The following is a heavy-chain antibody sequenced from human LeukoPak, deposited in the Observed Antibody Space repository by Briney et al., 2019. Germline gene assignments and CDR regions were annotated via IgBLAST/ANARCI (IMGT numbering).Heavy chain of an antibody. J-gene: IGHJ6*03. Sequence: ASVKVSCKASGYTFTSYAMNWVRQAPGQGLEWMGWINTNTGNPTYAQGFTGRFVFSLDTSVSTAYLQISSLKAEDTAVYYCARVVQLWLHDYYYYYMDVWGKGTTVTVSS. CDR3: ARVVQLWLHDYYYYYMDV. V-gene: IGHV7-4-1*02. D-gene: IGHD5-18*01. CDR2: INTNTGNP. CDR1: GYTFTSYA.